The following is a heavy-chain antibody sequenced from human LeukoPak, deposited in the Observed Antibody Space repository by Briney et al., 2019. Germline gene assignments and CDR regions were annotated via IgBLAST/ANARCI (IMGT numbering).Heavy chain of an antibody. J-gene: IGHJ4*02. Sequence: PSGRSLRLSCVASGFTFDQYAMPWVRQAPGKGLEWVSAINWNGDNLNYADSVKGRFTISRDNAKNSLYLQVNSLRDEDTAFYYCARGHHGGHLGHKVGLYYFDNWGQGILVTVSS. CDR1: GFTFDQYA. V-gene: IGHV3-9*01. D-gene: IGHD1-14*01. CDR2: INWNGDNL. CDR3: ARGHHGGHLGHKVGLYYFDN.